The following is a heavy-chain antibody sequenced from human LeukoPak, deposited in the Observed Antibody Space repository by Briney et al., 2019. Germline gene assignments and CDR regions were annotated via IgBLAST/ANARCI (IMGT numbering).Heavy chain of an antibody. CDR3: ARRAQWLVLGGAFDI. CDR2: ISYSGST. CDR1: GGSFSGYY. V-gene: IGHV4-34*01. Sequence: SETLSLTCAVYGGSFSGYYWSWIRQPPGKGLEWIGSISYSGSTNYNPSLKSRVSTSVDTSKNQFSLKLGSVTAADTAVYYCARRAQWLVLGGAFDIWGQGTLVTVSS. J-gene: IGHJ3*02. D-gene: IGHD6-19*01.